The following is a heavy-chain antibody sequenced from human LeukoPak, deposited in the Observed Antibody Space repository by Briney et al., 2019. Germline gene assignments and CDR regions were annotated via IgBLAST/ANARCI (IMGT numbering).Heavy chain of an antibody. V-gene: IGHV4-59*01. J-gene: IGHJ6*03. D-gene: IGHD4-11*01. CDR2: IYYSGST. Sequence: SERLSLTCTGSGGSISSYYWSSIRQPPGKGLEWIGYIYYSGSTNYNPSLKSRVTISVDTSKNQFSLKLSSVTAADTAVYYCARDRTGQQLISRKDYYYMDVWGKGTTVTISS. CDR3: ARDRTGQQLISRKDYYYMDV. CDR1: GGSISSYY.